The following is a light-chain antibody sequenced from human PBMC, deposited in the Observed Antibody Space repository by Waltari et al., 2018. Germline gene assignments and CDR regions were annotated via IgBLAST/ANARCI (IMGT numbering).Light chain of an antibody. J-gene: IGKJ1*01. CDR2: HTS. V-gene: IGKV3-20*01. CDR1: QGVGKY. Sequence: EIVLTQSPGTLSLSPGERATLSCRASQGVGKYLALYQQRPGQAPRLLLYHTSIRATGSPDRFSGSGYGTDFSLTISRLEPEDFAVYYCQKYDFLPATFGQGTTVEIK. CDR3: QKYDFLPAT.